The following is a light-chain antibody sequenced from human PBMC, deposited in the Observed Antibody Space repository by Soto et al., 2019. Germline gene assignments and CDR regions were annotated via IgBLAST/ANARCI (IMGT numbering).Light chain of an antibody. V-gene: IGLV1-44*01. Sequence: QSVLTQPPSASGTHGQRLTISCSGSSSNIGSKTVNWYQQLPGTAPKLLIYSNYQRPSGVPDRFSGSKSGTSASLAISGLQSEDEADYYCSAWDASLNGYVFGTGTKLTVL. CDR1: SSNIGSKT. CDR3: SAWDASLNGYV. CDR2: SNY. J-gene: IGLJ1*01.